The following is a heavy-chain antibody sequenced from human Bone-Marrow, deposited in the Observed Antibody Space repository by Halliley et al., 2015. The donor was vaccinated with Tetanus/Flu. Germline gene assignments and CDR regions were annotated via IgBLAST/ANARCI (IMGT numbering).Heavy chain of an antibody. CDR3: ARGPPDRIYYFDP. V-gene: IGHV4-28*02. Sequence: EVFGYISSGGHLYYNPSLKGRVAMSIDTSKNQIYPGLTSMTPADTAVYYCARGPPDRIYYFDPWGQGTQVTVSS. CDR2: ISSGGHL. D-gene: IGHD3-10*01. J-gene: IGHJ5*02.